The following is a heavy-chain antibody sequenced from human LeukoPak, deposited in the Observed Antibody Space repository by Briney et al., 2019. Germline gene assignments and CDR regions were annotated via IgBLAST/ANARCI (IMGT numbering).Heavy chain of an antibody. Sequence: PGGPLRLSCAVSGFTFGSYWMSWVRQAPGKGLEWVANIKQDGSEKYYVDSVKGRFTISRDNAKNSLYLQMNSLRAEDTAVYYCARDYDYVWGSYRHWHFDLWGRGTLVTVSS. CDR3: ARDYDYVWGSYRHWHFDL. CDR1: GFTFGSYW. CDR2: IKQDGSEK. V-gene: IGHV3-7*05. J-gene: IGHJ2*01. D-gene: IGHD3-16*02.